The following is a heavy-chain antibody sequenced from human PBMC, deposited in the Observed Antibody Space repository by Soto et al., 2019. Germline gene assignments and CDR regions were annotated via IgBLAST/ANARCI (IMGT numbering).Heavy chain of an antibody. J-gene: IGHJ6*02. CDR3: AKMEGPTAYYYAMDV. D-gene: IGHD1-1*01. V-gene: IGHV3-23*01. CDR2: ISGSGGST. CDR1: GFTFSNYG. Sequence: VQLLESGGGLVQPGGSLRLSCRTSGFTFSNYGMSWVRQAPGKGLEWVSGISGSGGSTYYADSVKGRFAISRDNSKNTLYLQINSLRVEDTAVYYCAKMEGPTAYYYAMDVWGQGTTVTVSS.